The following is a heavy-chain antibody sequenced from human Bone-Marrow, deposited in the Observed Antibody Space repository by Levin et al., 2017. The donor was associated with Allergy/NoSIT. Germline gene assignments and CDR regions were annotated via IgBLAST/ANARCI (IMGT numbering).Heavy chain of an antibody. J-gene: IGHJ3*02. D-gene: IGHD3-10*01. CDR2: SGSGGST. CDR1: GFTFSSYA. Sequence: PGGSLRLSCAASGFTFSSYAMSWVRQAPGKGLAWVSTSGSGGSTYYADSVKGRFTISRDNSKNTLYLQMNSLRAEDTAVYYCAKSRWFRDDAFDIWGQGTMVTVSS. CDR3: AKSRWFRDDAFDI. V-gene: IGHV3-23*01.